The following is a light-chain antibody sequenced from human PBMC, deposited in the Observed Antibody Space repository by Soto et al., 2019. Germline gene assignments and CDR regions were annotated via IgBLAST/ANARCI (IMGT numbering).Light chain of an antibody. Sequence: QSVLTQPPSVSGAPGQRVTISCTGNSSNIGAGYDVHCYQHLPGAVPKLLIYLSTSRPSGVPDRFSGSKSDTSASLAITGLQAEDEAYYCCQSYGFTLNVVFGGGTKLTVL. CDR3: QSYGFTLNVV. CDR1: SSNIGAGYD. V-gene: IGLV1-40*01. CDR2: LST. J-gene: IGLJ3*02.